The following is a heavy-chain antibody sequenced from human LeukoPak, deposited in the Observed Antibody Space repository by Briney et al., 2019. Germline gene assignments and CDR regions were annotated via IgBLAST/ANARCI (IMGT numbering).Heavy chain of an antibody. J-gene: IGHJ4*02. D-gene: IGHD3-9*01. Sequence: SETLSLTCAVYGGSFSGYYWSWIRQPPGKGLEWIGEINHSGSTNYNPSLKSRVTVSVDTSKNQFSLKLSSVTAADTAVYYCARRHYYDILTGFNYWGQGTLVTVSS. CDR3: ARRHYYDILTGFNY. CDR2: INHSGST. CDR1: GGSFSGYY. V-gene: IGHV4-34*01.